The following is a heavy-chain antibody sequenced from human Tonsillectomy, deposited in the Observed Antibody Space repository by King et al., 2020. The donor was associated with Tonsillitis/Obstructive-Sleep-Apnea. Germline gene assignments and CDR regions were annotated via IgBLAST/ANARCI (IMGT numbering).Heavy chain of an antibody. D-gene: IGHD2-15*01. CDR2: ISYDDGSNK. Sequence: VQLVESGGGMVQPGRSLRLSCAASGFTFSAYSMHWVRQPPGRGLEWVALISYDDGSNKYYADSVKGRFTISRDNSRKMLFLQINSLRPDDAAVYYCARGENYGGSYYFWSQGTLVTVSS. CDR1: GFTFSAYS. J-gene: IGHJ4*02. CDR3: ARGENYGGSYYF. V-gene: IGHV3-30*04.